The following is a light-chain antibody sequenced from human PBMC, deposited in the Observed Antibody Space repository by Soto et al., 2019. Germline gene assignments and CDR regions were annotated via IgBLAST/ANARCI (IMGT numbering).Light chain of an antibody. J-gene: IGKJ2*01. CDR3: QQYGSSLYT. CDR1: QSVSSSY. CDR2: GAS. V-gene: IGKV3-20*01. Sequence: EIVLMQSPGTLSLSPGERATVSCRASQSVSSSYLAWYQQKPGQAPRLLIYGASSRATGIPDRFSGSGSGTDFTLTISRLEPEDFAVYYCQQYGSSLYTFGQGTKLEIK.